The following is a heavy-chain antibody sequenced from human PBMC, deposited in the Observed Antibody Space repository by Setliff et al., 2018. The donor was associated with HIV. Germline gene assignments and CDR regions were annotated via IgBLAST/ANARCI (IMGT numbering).Heavy chain of an antibody. CDR3: AGGEVRSRYVSSRAPFYHYYYYMDV. Sequence: SETLSLTCVVYGGSFSDYYWTWIRQPPEKGLEWIGKINYSGSTVYNSSLRSRVTISVDTSKNQISLKLTSVTAADTAVYYCAGGEVRSRYVSSRAPFYHYYYYMDVWGKGTTVTVSS. CDR1: GGSFSDYY. V-gene: IGHV4-34*01. D-gene: IGHD6-13*01. J-gene: IGHJ6*03. CDR2: INYSGST.